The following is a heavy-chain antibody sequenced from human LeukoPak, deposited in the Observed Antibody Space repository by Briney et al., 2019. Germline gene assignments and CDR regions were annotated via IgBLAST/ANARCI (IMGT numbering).Heavy chain of an antibody. Sequence: GGTLRLSCAASGFSFSSYGMSWVRQAPGKGLEWVSAISGSGGSTYYADSVKGRFTISRDNSKNTLYLQMNSLRAEDTAVYYCAKPEAAAVLGYFDYWGQGTLVTVSS. V-gene: IGHV3-23*01. CDR3: AKPEAAAVLGYFDY. CDR1: GFSFSSYG. J-gene: IGHJ4*02. D-gene: IGHD6-13*01. CDR2: ISGSGGST.